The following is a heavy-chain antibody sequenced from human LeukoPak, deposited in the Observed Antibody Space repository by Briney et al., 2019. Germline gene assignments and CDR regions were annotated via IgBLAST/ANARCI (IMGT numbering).Heavy chain of an antibody. Sequence: GGSLRLSCAASGFTFSSYSMNWVRQAPGKGLEWVSSISSSSSYIYYADSVKGRFTISRDNAKNSLYLQMNSLRAEDTAVYFCAKDRYGDYSFDYWGQGTLVTVSS. D-gene: IGHD4-17*01. V-gene: IGHV3-21*04. CDR3: AKDRYGDYSFDY. CDR2: ISSSSSYI. CDR1: GFTFSSYS. J-gene: IGHJ4*02.